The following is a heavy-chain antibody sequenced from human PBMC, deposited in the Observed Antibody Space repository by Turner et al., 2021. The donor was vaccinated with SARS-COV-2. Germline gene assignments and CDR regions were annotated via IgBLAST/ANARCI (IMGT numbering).Heavy chain of an antibody. CDR3: AKGPDIVATIWGTLFSGTFDY. CDR2: ISGSGGST. V-gene: IGHV3-23*01. J-gene: IGHJ4*02. CDR1: GFTFSSYA. D-gene: IGHD5-12*01. Sequence: EVQLLESGGGLVQPGGSLGLSCAASGFTFSSYAMSWVRQAPGKGLEWVSAISGSGGSTYYADSVKGRFTISRDNSKNTLYLQMNSLRAEDTAVYYCAKGPDIVATIWGTLFSGTFDYWGQGTLVTVSS.